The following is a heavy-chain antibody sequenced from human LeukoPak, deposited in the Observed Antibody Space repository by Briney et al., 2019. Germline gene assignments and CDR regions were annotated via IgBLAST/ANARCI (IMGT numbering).Heavy chain of an antibody. CDR2: MNPNSGNT. CDR3: ARDTGYCSSTSCYRDDY. J-gene: IGHJ4*02. D-gene: IGHD2-2*02. CDR1: GYTFPSYD. V-gene: IGHV1-8*01. Sequence: ASVKVSCKASGYTFPSYDINCVRQATGQGLEGMGWMNPNSGNTGYAQKFQGRVTMSRNTSISTAYMELSSLRSEDTAVYYCARDTGYCSSTSCYRDDYWGQGTLVTVSS.